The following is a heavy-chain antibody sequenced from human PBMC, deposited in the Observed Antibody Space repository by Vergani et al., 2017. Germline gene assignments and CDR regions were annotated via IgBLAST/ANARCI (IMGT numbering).Heavy chain of an antibody. CDR3: TTDPHIAAAFVCV. J-gene: IGHJ6*04. V-gene: IGHV3-30-3*01. Sequence: QVQLVESGGGVVQPGRSLRLSCAASGFTFSSYAMHWVRQAPGKGLEWVAVISYDGSNKYYADSVKGRFTISRDNAKNTLYLQMNSLRAEDTAVYYCTTDPHIAAAFVCVWGKGTTVTVSS. CDR2: ISYDGSNK. D-gene: IGHD6-13*01. CDR1: GFTFSSYA.